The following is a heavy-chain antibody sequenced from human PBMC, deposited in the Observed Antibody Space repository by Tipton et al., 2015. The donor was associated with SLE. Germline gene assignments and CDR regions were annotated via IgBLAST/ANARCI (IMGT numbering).Heavy chain of an antibody. V-gene: IGHV4-59*01. D-gene: IGHD3-3*01. CDR3: ARDNEYLRSFDI. Sequence: QVQLVQSGAEVKPSETLSLTCIVTGGSISSYYWSWIRQPPGKGLEWIGYIYHSGSTNYNPSLKSRVTISIDTSNNQFSLKMSSATAADTAVYYCARDNEYLRSFDIWGQGTMVTVSS. J-gene: IGHJ3*02. CDR2: IYHSGST. CDR1: GGSISSYY.